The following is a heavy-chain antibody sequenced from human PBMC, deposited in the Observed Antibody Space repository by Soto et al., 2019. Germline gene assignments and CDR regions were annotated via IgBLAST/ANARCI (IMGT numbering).Heavy chain of an antibody. CDR1: GFSLSTLGTC. Sequence: ASGPTLVNPTQTLTLTCTFSGFSLSTLGTCVTWIRQPPGKALEWLALINWDNNEYYTTSLKTRLTISRDTSKNQVVLTMTNVDPVDTATYYCVLIPHYSDPYYMYYWGQGSLVPVSS. D-gene: IGHD3-10*01. CDR3: VLIPHYSDPYYMYY. V-gene: IGHV2-70*01. CDR2: INWDNNE. J-gene: IGHJ4*02.